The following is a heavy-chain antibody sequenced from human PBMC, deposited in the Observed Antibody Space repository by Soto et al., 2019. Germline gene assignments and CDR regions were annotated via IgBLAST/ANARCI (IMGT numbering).Heavy chain of an antibody. J-gene: IGHJ6*02. CDR3: AVFRTCSGGRYYYGRDV. CDR2: ITTSSSTI. Sequence: EVQLVESGGGLVQPGGSLRLSCAASGFTFSSYSMNWVRQAPGKGLEWVSYITTSSSTIYYADSVKGRFTISRDNAKNSLYLQMNSLRAEDTAVYYCAVFRTCSGGRYYYGRDVWGQGTTVAVSS. CDR1: GFTFSSYS. V-gene: IGHV3-48*01. D-gene: IGHD2-15*01.